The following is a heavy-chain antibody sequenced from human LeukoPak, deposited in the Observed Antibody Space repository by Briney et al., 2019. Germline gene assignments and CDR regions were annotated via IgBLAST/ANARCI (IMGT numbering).Heavy chain of an antibody. D-gene: IGHD3-22*01. Sequence: ASVKVSCKASGYTFSSYSMHWVRHAPGQGLEWMGIINPSGGSTSYAQKFQGRVTMTRDTSTSTVYMKLSSLRSEDTAVYYCAREFYYESSAYGFEYWGQGTLVTVSS. CDR1: GYTFSSYS. CDR2: INPSGGST. CDR3: AREFYYESSAYGFEY. V-gene: IGHV1-46*01. J-gene: IGHJ4*02.